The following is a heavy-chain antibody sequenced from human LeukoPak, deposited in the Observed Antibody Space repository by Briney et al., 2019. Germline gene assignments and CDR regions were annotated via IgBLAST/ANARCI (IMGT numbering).Heavy chain of an antibody. J-gene: IGHJ4*02. CDR1: GGSISSNSYY. CDR3: ARGGSRQSSSSDFDY. D-gene: IGHD6-6*01. V-gene: IGHV4-61*05. Sequence: SETLSLTCAVSGGSISSNSYYWGWVRQSPGKGLEWIGAIYYTGSSNYNPSLKSRVTISVDTAKNKFSLRLSSVTAADTAVYYCARGGSRQSSSSDFDYWGQGILVTVSS. CDR2: IYYTGSS.